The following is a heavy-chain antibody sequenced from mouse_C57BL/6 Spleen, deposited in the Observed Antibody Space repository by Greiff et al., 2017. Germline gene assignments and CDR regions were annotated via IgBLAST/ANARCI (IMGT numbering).Heavy chain of an antibody. CDR1: GYSFTDYN. J-gene: IGHJ1*03. Sequence: EVQLQQSGPELVKPGASVKISCKASGYSFTDYNMNWVKQSNGKSLEWIGVINPNYGTTSYNQKFKGKATLTVDQSYSTAYMQLNSLTSEDSAIYYCARSGSNSPYWYFDVWGTGTTVTVSS. CDR2: INPNYGTT. CDR3: ARSGSNSPYWYFDV. V-gene: IGHV1-39*01. D-gene: IGHD2-5*01.